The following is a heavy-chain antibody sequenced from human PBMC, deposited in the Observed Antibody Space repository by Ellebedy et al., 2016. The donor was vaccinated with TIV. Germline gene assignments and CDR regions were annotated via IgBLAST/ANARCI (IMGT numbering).Heavy chain of an antibody. CDR2: VSGYNGNT. Sequence: AASVKVSCKTSGYTFTTHGVSWVRQAPGHGPEWMGWVSGYNGNTQYAQKFQGRVTMTTDTSTTTAYMELRSLRSDDTAVYYCARDTGSWLTDYWGQGTLVTVSS. J-gene: IGHJ4*02. D-gene: IGHD6-13*01. CDR3: ARDTGSWLTDY. V-gene: IGHV1-18*04. CDR1: GYTFTTHG.